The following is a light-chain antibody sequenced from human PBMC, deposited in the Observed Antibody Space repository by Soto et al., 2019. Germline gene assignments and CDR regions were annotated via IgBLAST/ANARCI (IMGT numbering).Light chain of an antibody. V-gene: IGLV2-14*01. CDR2: EVS. CDR3: SSYTRSSTVV. CDR1: SIDVGAYNY. J-gene: IGLJ2*01. Sequence: QSALTQPASLSGSPVQSITISCTGTSIDVGAYNYVSWYQQHPGKAPKLIISEVSNRPSGVSNRFSGSKSGNTASLTISGLQADDEADYYCSSYTRSSTVVFGGGTKVTVL.